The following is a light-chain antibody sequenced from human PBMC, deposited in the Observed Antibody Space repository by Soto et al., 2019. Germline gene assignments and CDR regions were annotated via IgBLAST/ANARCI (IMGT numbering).Light chain of an antibody. J-gene: IGKJ1*01. CDR2: KAS. CDR3: QQHNSYSPIWT. Sequence: DIQMTQSPSTLSASVGDRVTITCRASQSISSWLAWYQQKPGKAPKLLIYKASSLESGVPSRFSGSGSGTEFTLTISSLQPDDFATYYCQQHNSYSPIWTFGQGTRVDIK. CDR1: QSISSW. V-gene: IGKV1-5*03.